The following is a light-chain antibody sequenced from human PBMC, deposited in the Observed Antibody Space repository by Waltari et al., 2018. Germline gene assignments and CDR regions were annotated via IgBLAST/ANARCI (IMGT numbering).Light chain of an antibody. CDR3: NTRDISGDHLV. J-gene: IGLJ1*01. V-gene: IGLV3-19*01. CDR2: DED. Sequence: SSEMTQEPAVSVALGQTVRITCQGGGLRTFYAKGYQQKPGQAPLLVIYDEDNRPSGIPDRFSGSRSGNTAFLTISGAQAEDEADYYCNTRDISGDHLVFGSGTKVTVL. CDR1: GLRTFY.